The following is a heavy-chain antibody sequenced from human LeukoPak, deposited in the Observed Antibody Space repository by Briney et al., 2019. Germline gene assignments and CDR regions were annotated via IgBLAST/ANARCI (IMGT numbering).Heavy chain of an antibody. D-gene: IGHD5-24*01. V-gene: IGHV5-51*01. Sequence: GESLKISCKGSGYSFTSYWIGWVRQMPGKGLGWMGIIYPGDSDTRYSPSFQGQVTISADKSISTAYLQWSSLKASDTAMYYCARQGDGYNYKETFDYWGQGTLVTVSS. CDR3: ARQGDGYNYKETFDY. CDR2: IYPGDSDT. CDR1: GYSFTSYW. J-gene: IGHJ4*02.